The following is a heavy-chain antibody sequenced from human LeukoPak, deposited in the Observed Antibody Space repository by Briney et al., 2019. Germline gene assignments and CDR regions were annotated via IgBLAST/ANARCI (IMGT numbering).Heavy chain of an antibody. Sequence: GGSLRLSCAASGFTFSNHAVSWVRQAPGKGPEWVSARGSDGTPYYTDSLKGRFTISGDNSKNTVYLQLSSLRLEDTAVYYCASRTWVGAGYYAFDIWGQGTMVTVSS. D-gene: IGHD1-26*01. CDR1: GFTFSNHA. CDR2: RGSDGTP. V-gene: IGHV3-23*01. J-gene: IGHJ3*02. CDR3: ASRTWVGAGYYAFDI.